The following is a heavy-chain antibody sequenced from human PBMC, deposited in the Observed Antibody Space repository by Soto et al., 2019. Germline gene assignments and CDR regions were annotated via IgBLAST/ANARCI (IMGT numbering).Heavy chain of an antibody. V-gene: IGHV1-69-2*01. CDR3: GTVGRLGSTGASTYGMDV. CDR1: GYSFTDYY. CDR2: VDSADGET. Sequence: EVQLVQSGAEVKKPGATVKLSCKVSGYSFTDYYVHWVQQAPGKGLEWMGLVDSADGETIYAEKFQGRVTMTADTSTDTAYRELTSLRSEDAAVYYCGTVGRLGSTGASTYGMDVWGQGTTVTVSS. J-gene: IGHJ6*02. D-gene: IGHD1-26*01.